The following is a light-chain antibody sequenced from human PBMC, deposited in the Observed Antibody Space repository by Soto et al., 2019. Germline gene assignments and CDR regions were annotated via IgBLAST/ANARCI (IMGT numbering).Light chain of an antibody. Sequence: QSVLTQPASVSGSPGQSITISCTGTSSDVGGYNYVSWYQQHPGKAPKLMIYDVSNRPSGVSNRFSGSKSANTASLTISGLQAEDEADYYCSSHTSSSTSYVVGTGTKVTV. J-gene: IGLJ1*01. CDR3: SSHTSSSTSYV. CDR2: DVS. V-gene: IGLV2-14*01. CDR1: SSDVGGYNY.